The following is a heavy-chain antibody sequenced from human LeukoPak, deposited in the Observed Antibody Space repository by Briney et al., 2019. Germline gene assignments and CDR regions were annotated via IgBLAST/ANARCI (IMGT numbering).Heavy chain of an antibody. CDR1: GFIISDYW. Sequence: GGSLRLSCAASGFIISDYWMSWVRQVPGKGLEWVANINLGGSASLYVDSVKGRFTITRDNARNSLSLQMSSLKVEDTAIYYCAAWGLHNFWGQGTLVTVSS. CDR3: AAWGLHNF. D-gene: IGHD7-27*01. J-gene: IGHJ4*02. V-gene: IGHV3-7*01. CDR2: INLGGSAS.